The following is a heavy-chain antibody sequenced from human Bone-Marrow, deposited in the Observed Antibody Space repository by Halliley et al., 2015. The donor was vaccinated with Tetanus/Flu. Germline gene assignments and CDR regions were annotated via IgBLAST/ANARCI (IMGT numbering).Heavy chain of an antibody. CDR1: GFPFDDYP. J-gene: IGHJ4*02. V-gene: IGHV3-9*01. CDR2: ISRDSATI. Sequence: SLRLSCAASGFPFDDYPMHWVRQTSGKGLEWVSTISRDSATIAFADFVKSRFTISRDNAKNSLYLQMTSLRPDDTALYYCAKDLQNFYDSSGYIGHWGQGTLVTVSS. D-gene: IGHD3-22*01. CDR3: AKDLQNFYDSSGYIGH.